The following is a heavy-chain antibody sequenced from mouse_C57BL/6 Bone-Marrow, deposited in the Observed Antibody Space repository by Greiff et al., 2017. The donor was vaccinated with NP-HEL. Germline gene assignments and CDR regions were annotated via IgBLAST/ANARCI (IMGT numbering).Heavy chain of an antibody. D-gene: IGHD1-1*01. CDR3: VRKGYGSSHWYFDV. CDR2: IRSKSNNYAT. Sequence: EAGGGLVQPKGSLKLSCAASGFSFNTYAMNWVRQAPGKGLEWVARIRSKSNNYATYYADSVKDRFTISRDDSESMLYLQMNNLKTEDTAMYYCVRKGYGSSHWYFDVWGTGTTVTVSS. V-gene: IGHV10-1*01. J-gene: IGHJ1*03. CDR1: GFSFNTYA.